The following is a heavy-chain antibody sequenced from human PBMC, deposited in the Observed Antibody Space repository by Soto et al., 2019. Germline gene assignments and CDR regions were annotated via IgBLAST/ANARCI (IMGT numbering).Heavy chain of an antibody. J-gene: IGHJ6*02. CDR1: GFTFSSYG. CDR3: AIQGYYYYGMDV. Sequence: SGGSLRLSCAASGFTFSSYGMHWVRQAPGKGLEWVAVIWYDGSNKYYADSVKGRFTISRDNSKNTLYLQMNSLRAEDTAVYYCAIQGYYYYGMDVWGQGTTVTVSS. V-gene: IGHV3-33*01. CDR2: IWYDGSNK.